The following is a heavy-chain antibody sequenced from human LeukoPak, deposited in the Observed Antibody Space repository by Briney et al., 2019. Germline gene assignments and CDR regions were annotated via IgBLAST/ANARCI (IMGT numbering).Heavy chain of an antibody. CDR3: ASHDTYYYDSSSPFFDY. CDR1: GGSISSSSYY. V-gene: IGHV4-39*01. D-gene: IGHD3-22*01. CDR2: IYYSGGT. Sequence: PSETLSLTCTVSGGSISSSSYYWGWIRQPPGKGLEWVGSIYYSGGTYYNPSLKRRVTISVDTSKNQFSLKLSSVTAADTAVYYCASHDTYYYDSSSPFFDYWGQGTLVTVSS. J-gene: IGHJ4*02.